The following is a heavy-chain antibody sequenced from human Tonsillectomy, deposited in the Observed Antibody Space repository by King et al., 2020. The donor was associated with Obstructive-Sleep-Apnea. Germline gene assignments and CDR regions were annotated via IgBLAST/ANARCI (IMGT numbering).Heavy chain of an antibody. Sequence: VQLVQSGPEMKKPGESLEISCEGSGYSFTNYWIGWVRQMPGKGLEWMGIIYPGDSDIKYSPSFQGQVTISADKSTRTAYLQWSSLKASDTAMYYCARLPITADTAMIAYWGQGPLVTVSS. D-gene: IGHD5-18*01. CDR3: ARLPITADTAMIAY. CDR2: IYPGDSDI. CDR1: GYSFTNYW. J-gene: IGHJ4*02. V-gene: IGHV5-51*01.